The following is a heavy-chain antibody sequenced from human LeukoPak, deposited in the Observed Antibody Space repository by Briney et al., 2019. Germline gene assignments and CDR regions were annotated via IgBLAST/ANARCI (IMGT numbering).Heavy chain of an antibody. CDR1: GGSLSGAY. J-gene: IGHJ4*02. CDR3: ARGPVRLARPFDY. V-gene: IGHV4-34*01. CDR2: INHTGST. D-gene: IGHD3-9*01. Sequence: SETLSLTCFVQGGSLSGAYWTWIRQPPGKGLEWIGEINHTGSTNYNPSLKSRVTMSADTPKNQFSLNLTSVTAADTAVYYCARGPVRLARPFDYWGQGTLVTVSS.